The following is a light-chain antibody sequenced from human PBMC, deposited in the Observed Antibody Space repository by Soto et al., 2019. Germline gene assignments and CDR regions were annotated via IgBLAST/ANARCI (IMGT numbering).Light chain of an antibody. CDR2: KAS. J-gene: IGKJ1*01. Sequence: DIQMTQSPSTLSASVGDRVTITCRAIQSISSCFAWYQQKPGKAPKLLIYKASSLESGVPSRFSGSGSGTEFTLTISSLQPDDFATYYCQHYNSYSEAFGQGTKVDIK. CDR3: QHYNSYSEA. CDR1: QSISSC. V-gene: IGKV1-5*03.